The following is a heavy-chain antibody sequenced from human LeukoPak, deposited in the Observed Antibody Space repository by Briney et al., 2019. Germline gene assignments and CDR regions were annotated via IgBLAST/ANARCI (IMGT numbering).Heavy chain of an antibody. CDR2: IYYSGST. V-gene: IGHV4-31*03. CDR1: GGSISSGGYS. D-gene: IGHD3-22*01. Sequence: SETLSLTCTVSGGSISSGGYSWSWIRQHPGKGLEWIGYIYYSGSTYYNPSLKSRVTISVDTSKNQFSLKLSSVTAADTAVYYCARAISDSSGYCLDYWGQGTLVTVSS. J-gene: IGHJ4*02. CDR3: ARAISDSSGYCLDY.